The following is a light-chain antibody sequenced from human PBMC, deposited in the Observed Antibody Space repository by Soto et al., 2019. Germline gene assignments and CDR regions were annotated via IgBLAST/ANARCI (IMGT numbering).Light chain of an antibody. Sequence: EIVMTQSPATVSLSPGERATLSCRASPGVSNTLAWYQQRPSQAPRLLIYGASIRAPGIPARFSGGGPGTEFTLTITSLQSEDFAVYYCQQYENWPYTFGQGTKVDIK. J-gene: IGKJ2*01. CDR3: QQYENWPYT. CDR1: PGVSNT. V-gene: IGKV3-15*01. CDR2: GAS.